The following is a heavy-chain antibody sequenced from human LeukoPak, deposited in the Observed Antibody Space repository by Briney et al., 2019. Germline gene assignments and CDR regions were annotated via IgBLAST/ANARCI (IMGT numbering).Heavy chain of an antibody. D-gene: IGHD2-8*01. CDR2: IKEDGSEK. J-gene: IGHJ5*02. Sequence: GGSLRLSCVVSGFTVSNNYMSWVRQAPGKGLEWVANIKEDGSEKNYADSVKGRFTISRDNAKNSLYLQMNSLRAEDTAVYYCARDRGMVGQFDPWGQGTLVTVSS. V-gene: IGHV3-7*01. CDR3: ARDRGMVGQFDP. CDR1: GFTVSNNY.